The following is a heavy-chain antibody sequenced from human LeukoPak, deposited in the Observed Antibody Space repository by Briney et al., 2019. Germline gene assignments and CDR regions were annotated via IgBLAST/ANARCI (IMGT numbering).Heavy chain of an antibody. CDR3: ARVRSNYYDSSGYYYRPYDWFDP. CDR2: ISSSGSTI. CDR1: GFTFSSHE. V-gene: IGHV3-48*03. J-gene: IGHJ5*02. Sequence: GGSLRLSCAASGFTFSSHEMNWVRQAPGKGLEWVSYISSSGSTIYYADSVKGRFTISRDNAKNSLYLQMNSLRAEDTAVYYCARVRSNYYDSSGYYYRPYDWFDPWGQGTLVTVSS. D-gene: IGHD3-22*01.